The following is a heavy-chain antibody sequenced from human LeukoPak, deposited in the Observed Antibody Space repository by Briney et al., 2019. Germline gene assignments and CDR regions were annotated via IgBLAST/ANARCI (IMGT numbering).Heavy chain of an antibody. V-gene: IGHV3-7*01. J-gene: IGHJ4*02. CDR3: GMDRVLITD. Sequence: GGSLRLSCDASGFTFSSYWRTWVRQAPGKGLEWVANIKQDGSETKYVDSVKGRFTISRDNAKNSVYLEMNSLRAEDTALYYCGMDRVLITDWGQGALVTVSS. D-gene: IGHD3-22*01. CDR2: IKQDGSET. CDR1: GFTFSSYW.